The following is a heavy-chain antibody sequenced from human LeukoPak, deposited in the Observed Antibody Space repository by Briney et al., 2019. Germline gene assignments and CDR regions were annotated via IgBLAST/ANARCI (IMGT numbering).Heavy chain of an antibody. D-gene: IGHD5-12*01. CDR1: GGSISSGDYS. Sequence: PSETLSLTCTVSGGSISSGDYSWSWIRQPPGKGLEWIGYIYYSGSTYYNPSLKSRVTISVDTSKNQFSLKLSSVTAADTAVYYCARASDGYEPLFDYWGQGTLVTVSS. V-gene: IGHV4-30-4*01. J-gene: IGHJ4*02. CDR3: ARASDGYEPLFDY. CDR2: IYYSGST.